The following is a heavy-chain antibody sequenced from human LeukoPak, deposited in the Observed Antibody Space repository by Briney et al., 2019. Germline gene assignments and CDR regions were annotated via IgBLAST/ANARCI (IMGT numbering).Heavy chain of an antibody. CDR1: GGSFSGYY. CDR2: INHSGST. D-gene: IGHD6-13*01. Sequence: SETLSLTCAVYGGSFSGYYWNWIRQPPGKGLEWIGEINHSGSTNYNPSLKSRVTISVDTSKNQFSLKLSSVTAADTAVYYCARGPTRLYSSSWTEYFQHWGQGTLVTVSS. J-gene: IGHJ1*01. V-gene: IGHV4-34*01. CDR3: ARGPTRLYSSSWTEYFQH.